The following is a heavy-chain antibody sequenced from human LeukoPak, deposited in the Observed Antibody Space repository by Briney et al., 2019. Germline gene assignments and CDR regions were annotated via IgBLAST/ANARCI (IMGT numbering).Heavy chain of an antibody. CDR2: TYYRSKWYS. CDR3: ARRMAVGGPGYFDY. CDR1: GDSVSSNTAT. Sequence: SQTLSLTCATSGDSVSSNTATWNWIRQSPSRGLEWLGRTYYRSKWYSDYALSVKSRIIINPDTSKNQFSLQLNSVTPEDTAVYFCARRMAVGGPGYFDYWSQGSLVTVSA. J-gene: IGHJ4*02. V-gene: IGHV6-1*01. D-gene: IGHD6-19*01.